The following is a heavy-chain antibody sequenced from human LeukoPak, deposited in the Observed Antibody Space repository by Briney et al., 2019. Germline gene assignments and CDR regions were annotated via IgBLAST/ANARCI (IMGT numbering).Heavy chain of an antibody. D-gene: IGHD3-22*01. CDR3: ARDSSSGYYSVY. CDR1: GFTFSSYS. Sequence: GGSLRLSCAASGFTFSSYSMNWVRQAPGKGLEWVSSISSSSSYIYYADSLKGRFTISRDNAKNSLYLQMNSLRAEDTAVYYCARDSSSGYYSVYWGQGTLVTVSS. CDR2: ISSSSSYI. J-gene: IGHJ4*02. V-gene: IGHV3-21*01.